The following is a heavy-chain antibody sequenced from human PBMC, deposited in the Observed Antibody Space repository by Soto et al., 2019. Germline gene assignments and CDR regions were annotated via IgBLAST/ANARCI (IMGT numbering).Heavy chain of an antibody. V-gene: IGHV4-34*01. Sequence: NPSETLSLTCAVYGGSFSGYYWSWIRQPPGKGLEWIGEINHSGSTNYNPSLKSRVTISVDTSKNQFSLKLSSVTAADTAVYYCASFSGYCSSTSCFDYWGQGTLVTVSS. CDR2: INHSGST. D-gene: IGHD2-2*01. CDR1: GGSFSGYY. J-gene: IGHJ4*02. CDR3: ASFSGYCSSTSCFDY.